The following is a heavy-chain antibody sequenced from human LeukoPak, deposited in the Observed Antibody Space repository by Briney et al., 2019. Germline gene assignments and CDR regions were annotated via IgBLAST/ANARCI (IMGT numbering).Heavy chain of an antibody. V-gene: IGHV3-7*01. Sequence: PGGSLRLSCAASGFTFSSYWMSWVRQAPGKGLEWVANIKQDGSEKYYVDSVKGRFTISRDNAKNSLYLQMNSLRAEDTAVYYCARGGGKDGYNLYYFDFWGQEPWSPSPQ. CDR1: GFTFSSYW. CDR3: ARGGGKDGYNLYYFDF. D-gene: IGHD5-24*01. J-gene: IGHJ4*01. CDR2: IKQDGSEK.